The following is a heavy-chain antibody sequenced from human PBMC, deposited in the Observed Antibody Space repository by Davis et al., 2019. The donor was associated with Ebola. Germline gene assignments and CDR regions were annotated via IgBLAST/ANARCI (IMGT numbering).Heavy chain of an antibody. J-gene: IGHJ4*02. CDR1: GFTFSNAW. Sequence: PGGSLRLSCAASGFTFSNAWMSWVRQAPGKGLEWVANIKQDGSEKYYVDSVKGRFTISRDNAKNSLYLQMNSLRAEDTAVYYCARDFGAAGTSDYWGQGTLVTVSS. D-gene: IGHD6-13*01. V-gene: IGHV3-7*03. CDR2: IKQDGSEK. CDR3: ARDFGAAGTSDY.